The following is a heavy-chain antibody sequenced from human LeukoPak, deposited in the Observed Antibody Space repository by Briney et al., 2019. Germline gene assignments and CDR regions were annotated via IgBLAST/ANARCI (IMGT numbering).Heavy chain of an antibody. D-gene: IGHD4-17*01. CDR2: IRYDGSNK. CDR1: GFTFSSYG. V-gene: IGHV3-30*02. J-gene: IGHJ4*02. CDR3: AKGPTPSTVYFDY. Sequence: PGGSLRPSCAASGFTFSSYGMHWVRQAPGKGLEWVAFIRYDGSNKYYADFVKGRFTISRDNSKNTLYLQMNSLRAEDTAVYYCAKGPTPSTVYFDYWGQGTLVTVSS.